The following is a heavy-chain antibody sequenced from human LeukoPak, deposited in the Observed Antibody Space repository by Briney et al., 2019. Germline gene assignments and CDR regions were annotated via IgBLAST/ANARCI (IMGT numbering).Heavy chain of an antibody. CDR2: IIPIFGTA. D-gene: IGHD3-22*01. CDR1: GGTLSSYA. CDR3: ARLYSSGYSNWFDP. Sequence: ASVKVSCKASGGTLSSYAISWVRQAPGQGLEWMGGIIPIFGTANYAQKFQGRVTITADESTSTAYMELSSLRSEDTAVYYCARLYSSGYSNWFDPWGQGTLVTVSS. V-gene: IGHV1-69*13. J-gene: IGHJ5*02.